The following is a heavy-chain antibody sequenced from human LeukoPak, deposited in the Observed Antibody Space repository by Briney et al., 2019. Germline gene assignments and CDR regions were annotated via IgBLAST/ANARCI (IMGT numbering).Heavy chain of an antibody. Sequence: PGGSLRLSCAASGFTFSSYGMHWVRQAPGKGLEWVAFIRYDGSNKYYADSVKGRFTISRDNSKNTLYLQMNSLRAEDTAVYYCAKDGGTQQLDPPIWFDPWGQGTLVTVSS. CDR3: AKDGGTQQLDPPIWFDP. D-gene: IGHD6-13*01. J-gene: IGHJ5*02. CDR1: GFTFSSYG. CDR2: IRYDGSNK. V-gene: IGHV3-30*02.